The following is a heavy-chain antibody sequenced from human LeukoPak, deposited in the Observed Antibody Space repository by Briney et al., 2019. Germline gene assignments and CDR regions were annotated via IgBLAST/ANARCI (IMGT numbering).Heavy chain of an antibody. V-gene: IGHV4-39*07. J-gene: IGHJ4*02. Sequence: SETLSLTCTVSGGSISSSSYYWGWIRQPPGKGLEWIGSIYYSGSTYYNPSLKSRDTISVDTSKNQFSLKLSSVTAADTAVYYCARDRSGYDSKRFDYWGQGTLVTVSS. CDR1: GGSISSSSYY. CDR3: ARDRSGYDSKRFDY. D-gene: IGHD5-12*01. CDR2: IYYSGST.